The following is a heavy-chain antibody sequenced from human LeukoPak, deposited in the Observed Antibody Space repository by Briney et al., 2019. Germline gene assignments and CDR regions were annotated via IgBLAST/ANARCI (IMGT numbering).Heavy chain of an antibody. CDR1: GGTFSSYA. CDR2: IIPIFGTA. J-gene: IGHJ3*02. Sequence: SVKVSCKASGGTFSSYAISWVRQAPGQGLEWMGGIIPIFGTANYAQKFQGRVTITADESTSTAYMELSSLRSEDTAVYYCARDHRRRIVDYYDSSGSSAFDIWGQGTMVTVSS. D-gene: IGHD3-22*01. V-gene: IGHV1-69*13. CDR3: ARDHRRRIVDYYDSSGSSAFDI.